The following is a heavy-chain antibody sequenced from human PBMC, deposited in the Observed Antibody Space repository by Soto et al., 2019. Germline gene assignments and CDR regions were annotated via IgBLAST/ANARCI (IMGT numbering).Heavy chain of an antibody. CDR1: GGSISSGDFS. D-gene: IGHD3-22*01. V-gene: IGHV4-30-2*01. CDR3: ARVRREYDNSGPVDD. CDR2: IYYGGST. Sequence: PSETLSLTCAVSGGSISSGDFSWNWIRQPPGKGLEYIGYIYYGGSTYYNPSLQSRVTMSVDRSRNQFSLKLNSVTAADTAVYYCARVRREYDNSGPVDDWGQGTLVT. J-gene: IGHJ4*02.